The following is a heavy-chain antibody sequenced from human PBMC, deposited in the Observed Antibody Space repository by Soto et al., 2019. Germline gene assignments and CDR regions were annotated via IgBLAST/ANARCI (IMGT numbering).Heavy chain of an antibody. D-gene: IGHD3-3*01. V-gene: IGHV3-23*01. CDR1: GFTFSSYA. CDR3: AKKQSDGYGYYDFWSGQATFDY. CDR2: ISGSGGST. J-gene: IGHJ4*02. Sequence: GGSLRLSCAASGFTFSSYAMSWVRQAPGKGLEWVSAISGSGGSTYYADSVKGRFTISRDNSKNTLYLQMNSLRAEDTAVYYCAKKQSDGYGYYDFWSGQATFDYWGQGTLVTVSS.